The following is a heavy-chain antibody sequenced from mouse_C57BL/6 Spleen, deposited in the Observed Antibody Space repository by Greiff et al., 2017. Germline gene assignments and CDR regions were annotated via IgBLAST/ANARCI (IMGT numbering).Heavy chain of an antibody. CDR1: GFNIKDYY. J-gene: IGHJ3*01. CDR3: TTGYGSSSWCAY. D-gene: IGHD1-1*01. CDR2: IDPEDGDT. Sequence: EVKLMESGAELVRPGASVKLSCTASGFNIKDYYMHWVKQRPEQGLEWIGRIDPEDGDTEYAPKFQGKATMTADTSSNTAYLQLSSLTSEDTAVYYCTTGYGSSSWCAYWGQGTLVTVSA. V-gene: IGHV14-1*01.